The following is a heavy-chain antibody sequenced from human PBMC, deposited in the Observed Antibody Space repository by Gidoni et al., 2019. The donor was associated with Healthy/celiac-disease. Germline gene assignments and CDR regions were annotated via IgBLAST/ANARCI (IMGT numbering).Heavy chain of an antibody. CDR2: SSYSGST. Sequence: QVQLQESSPGLVKPSQTLSLTCTVSGGSLSSGDYYWSWIRQPPGKGLEWIAYSSYSGSTYYNPSLKRRVTISVDTSKNQFSLKLSSVTAADTAVYYCARDSDTAMVDDDFDIWGQGTMVTVSS. CDR3: ARDSDTAMVDDDFDI. CDR1: GGSLSSGDYY. V-gene: IGHV4-30-4*01. D-gene: IGHD5-18*01. J-gene: IGHJ3*02.